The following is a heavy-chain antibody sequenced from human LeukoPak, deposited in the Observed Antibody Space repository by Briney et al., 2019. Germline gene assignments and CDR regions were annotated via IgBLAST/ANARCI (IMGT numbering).Heavy chain of an antibody. D-gene: IGHD3-3*01. CDR2: IKQDGSEK. CDR1: GFTFSSYW. J-gene: IGHJ3*02. V-gene: IGHV3-7*01. CDR3: ASEEWGDAFDI. Sequence: PGGSLRLSCAASGFTFSSYWMSWVRQAPGKWLEWVANIKQDGSEKYYVDSVKGRFTISRDNAKNSLYLQMNSLRAEDTAVYYCASEEWGDAFDIWGQGTMVTVSS.